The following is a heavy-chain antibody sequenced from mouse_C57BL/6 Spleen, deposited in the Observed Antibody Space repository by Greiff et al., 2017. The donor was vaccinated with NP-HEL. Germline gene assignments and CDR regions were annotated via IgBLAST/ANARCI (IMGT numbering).Heavy chain of an antibody. CDR3: ATIVYYYGSIYWYFDV. Sequence: VQLQQSGPELVKPGASVKISCKASGYSFTDYNMNWVKQSNGKSLEWIGVINPNYGPTSYNQKFKGKATLTVDQSSSTAYMQLNSLTSEDSAVYYCATIVYYYGSIYWYFDVWGTGTTVTVSS. J-gene: IGHJ1*03. CDR1: GYSFTDYN. D-gene: IGHD1-1*01. V-gene: IGHV1-39*01. CDR2: INPNYGPT.